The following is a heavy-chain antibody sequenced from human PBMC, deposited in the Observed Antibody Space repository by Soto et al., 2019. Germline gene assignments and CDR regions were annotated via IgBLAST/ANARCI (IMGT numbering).Heavy chain of an antibody. CDR2: IYYRGST. CDR3: ARLRWDYGDYIFDY. V-gene: IGHV4-59*01. J-gene: IGHJ4*02. D-gene: IGHD4-17*01. Sequence: QVQLQESGPGLVKPSETLSLTCTVSGGSISSYYWSWIRQPPGKGLGWIGYIYYRGSTNYNPSLKSRVTISVDTSKNQFSLKLSSVTAADTAVYYCARLRWDYGDYIFDYWGQGTLVTVSS. CDR1: GGSISSYY.